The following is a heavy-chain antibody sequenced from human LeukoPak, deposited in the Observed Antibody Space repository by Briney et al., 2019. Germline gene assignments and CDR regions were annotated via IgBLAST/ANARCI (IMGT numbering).Heavy chain of an antibody. J-gene: IGHJ4*02. D-gene: IGHD6-6*01. V-gene: IGHV4-59*01. CDR1: GGSISSYY. Sequence: SETLSLTCTVSGGSISSYYWSWIRQPPGKGLEWIGYIYYSGSTNYNPSLKSRVTISVDTSKSQFSLKLSSVTAADTAVYYCARLPPPRPQLASYYFDYWGQGTLVTVSS. CDR3: ARLPPPRPQLASYYFDY. CDR2: IYYSGST.